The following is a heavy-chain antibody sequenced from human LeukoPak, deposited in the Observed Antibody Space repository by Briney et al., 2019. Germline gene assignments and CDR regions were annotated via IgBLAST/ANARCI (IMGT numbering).Heavy chain of an antibody. CDR1: GGSFSESYY. Sequence: PSETLSLTCTVSGGSFSESYYWGLIRQPPGKGLEWIGTIYYTGSTSYNPSLKSRVTISVDTSKNQFSLKLSSVTAADTAVYHCARAWPVAGAGFLKDNWFDPWGQGTLVTVSA. CDR2: IYYTGST. J-gene: IGHJ5*02. CDR3: ARAWPVAGAGFLKDNWFDP. V-gene: IGHV4-39*01. D-gene: IGHD6-19*01.